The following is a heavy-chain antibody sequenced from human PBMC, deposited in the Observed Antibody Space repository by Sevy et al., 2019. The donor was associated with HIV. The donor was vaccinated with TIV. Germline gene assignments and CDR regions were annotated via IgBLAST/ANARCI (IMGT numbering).Heavy chain of an antibody. J-gene: IGHJ6*02. Sequence: GGSLRLSCATSGFTFTHAWMNWVRQAPGKGLEWVGRIQSKTDGGATALAAPVKGRFTLSRDDSKNMVFLQMNSLRAEDTAVYYCANGYNYYYYGMDVWGQGTTVTVSS. D-gene: IGHD5-12*01. CDR1: GFTFTHAW. CDR3: ANGYNYYYYGMDV. V-gene: IGHV3-15*01. CDR2: IQSKTDGGAT.